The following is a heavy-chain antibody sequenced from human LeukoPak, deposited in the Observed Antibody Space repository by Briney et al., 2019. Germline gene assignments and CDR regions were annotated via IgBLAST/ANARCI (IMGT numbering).Heavy chain of an antibody. D-gene: IGHD1-26*01. V-gene: IGHV3-30*03. Sequence: GRSLRLSCAASGFTFSSYGMHWVRQAPGKGLEWVAVISYDGSNKYYADSVKGRFTISRDNSKNTLYLQMNSLRAEDTAVYYCARDALFKWELPDYWGQGTLVTVSS. CDR2: ISYDGSNK. CDR1: GFTFSSYG. CDR3: ARDALFKWELPDY. J-gene: IGHJ4*02.